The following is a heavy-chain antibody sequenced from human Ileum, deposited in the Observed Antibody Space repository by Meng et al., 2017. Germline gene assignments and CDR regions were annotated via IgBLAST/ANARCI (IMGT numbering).Heavy chain of an antibody. Sequence: QVQLQEAGPGLVKPSGTRSLTGAVSSGSITSDTYWSWVRLPPGKGLEWIGQISHSGSTFYNPSLKSRVTMSVDKSKSQFSLMLTSVTAADTAVYYCARHGGYYQGFWGQGTLVTVSS. CDR2: ISHSGST. V-gene: IGHV4-4*02. J-gene: IGHJ4*02. CDR1: SGSITSDTY. D-gene: IGHD4-23*01. CDR3: ARHGGYYQGF.